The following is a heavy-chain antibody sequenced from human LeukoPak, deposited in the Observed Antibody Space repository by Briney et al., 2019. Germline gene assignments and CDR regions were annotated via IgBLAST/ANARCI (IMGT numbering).Heavy chain of an antibody. CDR1: GYSISSGYY. D-gene: IGHD1-14*01. J-gene: IGHJ4*02. Sequence: KPSETLSLTCTVSGYSISSGYYWGWIRQPPGKGLEWIGSIYHSGSTYYNPSLKSRVTMSVDTAKNQFSLKLSSVTAADTAVYYCARDTGPNDYWGQGTLVTVSS. CDR2: IYHSGST. CDR3: ARDTGPNDY. V-gene: IGHV4-38-2*02.